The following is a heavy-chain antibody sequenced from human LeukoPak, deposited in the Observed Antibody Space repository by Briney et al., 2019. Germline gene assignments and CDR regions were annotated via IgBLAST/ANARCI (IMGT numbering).Heavy chain of an antibody. Sequence: SETLSLTCTVSGGSISSYYWSWIRQPPGKGLEWIGYIYYSGSTNYNPSLKSRVTISVDTSKNQFFLKLSSVTAADTAVYYCARGGIAGYYFDYWGQGTLVTVSS. CDR1: GGSISSYY. D-gene: IGHD3-16*01. CDR2: IYYSGST. CDR3: ARGGIAGYYFDY. J-gene: IGHJ4*02. V-gene: IGHV4-59*01.